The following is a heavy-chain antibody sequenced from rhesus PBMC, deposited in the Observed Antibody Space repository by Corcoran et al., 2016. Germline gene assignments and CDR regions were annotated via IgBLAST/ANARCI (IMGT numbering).Heavy chain of an antibody. CDR1: GDSISSNY. CDR3: ARDRAVATATNFDY. D-gene: IGHD5-12*01. J-gene: IGHJ4*01. CDR2: IAGSGGST. V-gene: IGHV4-173*01. Sequence: QLQLQESGPGLVKPSETLSLTCAVSGDSISSNYWSWIRQPPGKGLEWLGRIAGSGGSTDHNPSRKSRGTMTRDTSKNQFSLKLTSVTAADTAVYYCARDRAVATATNFDYWGQGVLGTVSS.